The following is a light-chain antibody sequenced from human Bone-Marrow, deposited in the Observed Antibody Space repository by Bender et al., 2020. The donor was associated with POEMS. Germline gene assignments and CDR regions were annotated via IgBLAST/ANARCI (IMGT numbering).Light chain of an antibody. J-gene: IGLJ3*02. Sequence: QSALTQPASVSGSPGQSISISCTGTRSDVGSYNIVSWYQQHPGKAPKVIIYEATKRPSGVSHRFSGSKSGNTASLTISGLQAEDEADYYCCSYAGTTTWVFGGGTKLTIL. V-gene: IGLV2-23*01. CDR2: EAT. CDR3: CSYAGTTTWV. CDR1: RSDVGSYNI.